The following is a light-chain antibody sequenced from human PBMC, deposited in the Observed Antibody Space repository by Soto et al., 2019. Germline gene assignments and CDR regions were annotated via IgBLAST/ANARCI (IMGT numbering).Light chain of an antibody. J-gene: IGKJ1*01. V-gene: IGKV3-20*01. CDR1: QSVSTSY. CDR3: QQYKT. Sequence: EIVLTQSPGTLSLSPGERATLSCRASQSVSTSYVAWYQQKFGQAPRLLIYDAFSRANGIPDRFSASGSGTDFTLTISRLEPEDFAVHYCQQYKTFGQGTKVDIK. CDR2: DAF.